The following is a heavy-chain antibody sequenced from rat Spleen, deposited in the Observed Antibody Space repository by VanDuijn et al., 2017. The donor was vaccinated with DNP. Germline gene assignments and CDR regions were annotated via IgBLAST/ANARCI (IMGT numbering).Heavy chain of an antibody. Sequence: EVQLQESGPGLVKPSQSLSLTCSVTGYSITSNYCGWIRKFPGNKMEWIGHISYSGSPRYNPSLKSRISITRDTSKNQFFLQLDSVTTEDTATYYCARLRLEWELRAMDAWGQGTSVTVSS. CDR1: GYSITSNY. CDR3: ARLRLEWELRAMDA. V-gene: IGHV3-1*01. J-gene: IGHJ4*01. D-gene: IGHD1-1*01. CDR2: ISYSGSP.